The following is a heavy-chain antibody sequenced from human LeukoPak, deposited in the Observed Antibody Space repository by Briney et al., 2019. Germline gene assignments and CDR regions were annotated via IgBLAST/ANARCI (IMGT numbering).Heavy chain of an antibody. CDR1: GGSISSYY. Sequence: SETLSLTCTVSGGSISSYYWSWIRQPAGKGLEWIGRIYTSGSTNYNPSLKSRVTMSVDTSKNQFSLKLSSVTAADTAVYYCARRAQYYEILTCWVLDHRGQGTLVTVSS. CDR2: IYTSGST. D-gene: IGHD3-9*01. J-gene: IGHJ4*02. CDR3: ARRAQYYEILTCWVLDH. V-gene: IGHV4-4*07.